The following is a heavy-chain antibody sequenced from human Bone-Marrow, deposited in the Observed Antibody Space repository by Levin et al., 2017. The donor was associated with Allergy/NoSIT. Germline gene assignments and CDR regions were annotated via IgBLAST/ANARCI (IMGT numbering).Heavy chain of an antibody. V-gene: IGHV1-2*02. CDR1: GYSFTANY. CDR2: INPNSGDT. CDR3: ARELVTTMTTVFDL. Sequence: AASVKVSCKASGYSFTANYMHWVRQAPGQGLEWMGWINPNSGDTNSAQTFQGRVTMTRDTSINTAHLELRRLRSDDTAIYYCARELVTTMTTVFDLWGQGTLVTVSS. D-gene: IGHD4-17*01. J-gene: IGHJ4*02.